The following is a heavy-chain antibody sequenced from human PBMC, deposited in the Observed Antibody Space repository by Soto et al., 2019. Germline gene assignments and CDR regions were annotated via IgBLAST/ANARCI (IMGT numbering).Heavy chain of an antibody. CDR2: IYWDDDK. D-gene: IGHD1-26*01. Sequence: QITLKESGPTLVKPTQTLTLTCTFSGFSLNTNGVSVAWIRQPPGKALEWLALIYWDDDKRYSPSLKSRLTITKDPSKNQVVLTVTNMDPVDTATYYCAHSWDLNLGYWGQGTLVTVSS. V-gene: IGHV2-5*02. J-gene: IGHJ4*02. CDR3: AHSWDLNLGY. CDR1: GFSLNTNGVS.